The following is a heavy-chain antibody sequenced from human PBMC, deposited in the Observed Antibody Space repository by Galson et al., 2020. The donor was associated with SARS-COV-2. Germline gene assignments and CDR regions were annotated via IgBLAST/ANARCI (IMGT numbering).Heavy chain of an antibody. CDR1: GYTFTSYD. CDR2: MNPNSGNT. Sequence: ASVKVSCKASGYTFTSYDINWVRQATGQGLEWMGWMNPNSGNTGYAQKFQGRVTMTRNTSISTAYMELSSLRSEDTAVYYCARVTSGLGTYYDFWSGCRFPAHYGMDVWGQGTTVTVSS. D-gene: IGHD3-3*01. CDR3: ARVTSGLGTYYDFWSGCRFPAHYGMDV. J-gene: IGHJ6*02. V-gene: IGHV1-8*01.